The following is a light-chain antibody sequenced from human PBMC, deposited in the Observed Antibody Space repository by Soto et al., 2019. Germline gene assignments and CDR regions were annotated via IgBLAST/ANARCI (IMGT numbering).Light chain of an antibody. CDR1: SSDVGAY. V-gene: IGLV2-14*03. J-gene: IGLJ1*01. CDR2: DVS. Sequence: QSALTQPASVSGSPGQSITISCTGTSSDVGAYVSWYQQHPGKLPKLMIFDVSRRPSGVSDRFSVSKSGNTASLTISGLQAEDEGDYYCSSYTSSSTHVFGSGTKLTVL. CDR3: SSYTSSSTHV.